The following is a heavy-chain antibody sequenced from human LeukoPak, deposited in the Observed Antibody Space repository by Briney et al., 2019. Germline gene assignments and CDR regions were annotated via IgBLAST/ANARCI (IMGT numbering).Heavy chain of an antibody. D-gene: IGHD6-19*01. J-gene: IGHJ6*02. Sequence: GGSLRLSCAASGFTFSSYIMNWVRQAPGKGLEWVSVIYSGGSTYYADSVKGRFTISRDNSKNTLYLQMNSLRAEDTAVYYCASGGIAVAAPNYYGMDVWGQGTTVTVSS. CDR2: IYSGGST. CDR1: GFTFSSYI. CDR3: ASGGIAVAAPNYYGMDV. V-gene: IGHV3-66*01.